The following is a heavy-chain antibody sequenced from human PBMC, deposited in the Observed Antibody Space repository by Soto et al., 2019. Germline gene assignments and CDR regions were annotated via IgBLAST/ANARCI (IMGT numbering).Heavy chain of an antibody. V-gene: IGHV1-2*02. Sequence: QVQLVQSGAEVKKPGASVKVSCKASGYTFTGYYMHWVRQAPGQGLEWMGWINPNSGGTNYAQKFQGRVTMTRDTSSSTAYMELSRLRSDDTAVYYCARLGYCSSTSCRYYYYGMDVWGQGTTVTVSS. CDR2: INPNSGGT. CDR3: ARLGYCSSTSCRYYYYGMDV. J-gene: IGHJ6*02. D-gene: IGHD2-2*01. CDR1: GYTFTGYY.